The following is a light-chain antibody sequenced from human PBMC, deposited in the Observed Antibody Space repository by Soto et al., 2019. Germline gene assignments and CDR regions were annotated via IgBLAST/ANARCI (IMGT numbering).Light chain of an antibody. CDR2: GAS. Sequence: EVVMTQSPATLSVSPGERVTLSCRSSQSVADNLAWFQQKPGQGPRLLIYGASTRATGIPARFSVSGSETDFTLTVSSLRSEDSAVYYCQQYNYWPITFGQGTRLEIK. J-gene: IGKJ5*01. CDR3: QQYNYWPIT. V-gene: IGKV3-15*01. CDR1: QSVADN.